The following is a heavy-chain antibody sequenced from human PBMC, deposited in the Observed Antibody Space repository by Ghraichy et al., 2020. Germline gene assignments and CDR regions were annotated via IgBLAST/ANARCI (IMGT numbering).Heavy chain of an antibody. V-gene: IGHV3-21*01. CDR3: ARTGGTVTTPNFDY. Sequence: LTCAASGFTFSSYSMNWVRQAPGKGLEWVSSISSSSSYIYYADSVKGRFTISRDNAKNSLYLQMNSLRAEDTAVYYCARTGGTVTTPNFDYWGQGTLVTVSS. CDR2: ISSSSSYI. D-gene: IGHD4-17*01. J-gene: IGHJ4*02. CDR1: GFTFSSYS.